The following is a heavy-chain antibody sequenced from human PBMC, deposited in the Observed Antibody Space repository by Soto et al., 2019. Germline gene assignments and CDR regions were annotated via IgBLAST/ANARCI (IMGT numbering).Heavy chain of an antibody. Sequence: SSETLSLTCTVSGGSISGYYWTWIRQPPGKGLEWIGYIHYTGSTNYNPSLKSRITISVDTSKNQFSLKLNSVTAADTAIYFCAREGNLGRWLQPLDFWGQGTLVTVSS. CDR3: AREGNLGRWLQPLDF. V-gene: IGHV4-59*01. CDR2: IHYTGST. D-gene: IGHD5-12*01. J-gene: IGHJ4*02. CDR1: GGSISGYY.